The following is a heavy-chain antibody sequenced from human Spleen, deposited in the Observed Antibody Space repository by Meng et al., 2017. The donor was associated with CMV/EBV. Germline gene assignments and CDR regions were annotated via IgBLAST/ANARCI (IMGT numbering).Heavy chain of an antibody. D-gene: IGHD3-10*01. V-gene: IGHV1-2*02. J-gene: IGHJ6*02. Sequence: ASVKVSCKSSGGPFSSNSAFRWVRQAPGQGLEWMGWINPNSGGTNYAQKFQGRVTMTRDTSISTAYMELSRLRSDDTAVYYCARAITRYGMDVWGQGTTVTVSS. CDR1: GGPFSSNS. CDR3: ARAITRYGMDV. CDR2: INPNSGGT.